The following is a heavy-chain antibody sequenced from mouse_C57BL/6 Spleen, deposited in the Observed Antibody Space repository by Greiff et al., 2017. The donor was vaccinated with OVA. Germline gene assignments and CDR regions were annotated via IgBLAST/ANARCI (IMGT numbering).Heavy chain of an antibody. V-gene: IGHV1-52*01. CDR3: ARSGNYVPYYFDY. J-gene: IGHJ2*01. Sequence: QVQLQQPGAELVRPGSSVKLSCKASGYTFTSYWMHWVKQRPIQGLEWIGNIDPSDSETHYNQKFKDKATLTVDKSSSTAYMQLSSLTSEDSAVYYCARSGNYVPYYFDYWGQGTTLTVSS. CDR1: GYTFTSYW. CDR2: IDPSDSET. D-gene: IGHD2-1*01.